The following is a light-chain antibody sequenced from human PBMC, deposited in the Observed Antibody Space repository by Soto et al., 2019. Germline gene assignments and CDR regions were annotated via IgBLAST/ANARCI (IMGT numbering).Light chain of an antibody. V-gene: IGKV1-5*01. CDR2: DAS. CDR3: QQYNSYLYT. CDR1: QSISSW. J-gene: IGKJ2*01. Sequence: DIPMTQSPSTLSASVGDRVTITCRASQSISSWLAWYQQKPGKAPKLLIYDASSLESGVPSRFSGSGSGTEFTLTISSLQPDVFATYYCQQYNSYLYTFGQGTKLEIK.